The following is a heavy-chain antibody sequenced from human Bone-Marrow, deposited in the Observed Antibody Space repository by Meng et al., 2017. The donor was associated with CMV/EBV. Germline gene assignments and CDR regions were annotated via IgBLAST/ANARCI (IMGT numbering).Heavy chain of an antibody. CDR3: ARGGVPAAPPGYYGMDF. V-gene: IGHV3-21*01. Sequence: GESLKISCAASGFTFSSYSMNWVRQAPGKGLEWVSSISSSSSYIYYADSVKGRFTISRDNAKNSLHLQMNSLRAEDTAVYYCARGGVPAAPPGYYGMDFWGQATTVTFSS. CDR2: ISSSSSYI. J-gene: IGHJ6*02. CDR1: GFTFSSYS. D-gene: IGHD2-2*01.